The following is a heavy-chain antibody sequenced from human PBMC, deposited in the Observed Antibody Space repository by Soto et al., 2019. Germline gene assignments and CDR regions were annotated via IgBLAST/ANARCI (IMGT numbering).Heavy chain of an antibody. J-gene: IGHJ6*02. CDR3: ARRGYSSSWYYYYYYGMDV. D-gene: IGHD6-13*01. V-gene: IGHV1-8*01. CDR2: MNPNSGNT. Sequence: QVQLVQSGAEVKKPGASVKVSCKASGYTFTSYDINWVRQATGQGLEWMGWMNPNSGNTGYAQKFQGRVTMTRNTSISTGYMELSSRRSEDTAVYYCARRGYSSSWYYYYYYGMDVWGQGTTVTVSS. CDR1: GYTFTSYD.